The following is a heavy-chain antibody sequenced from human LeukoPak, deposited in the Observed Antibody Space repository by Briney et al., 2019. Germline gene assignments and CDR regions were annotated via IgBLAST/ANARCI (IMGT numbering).Heavy chain of an antibody. CDR2: ISYSGST. CDR3: ARYVWGSYPTFEDY. CDR1: GGSISSYY. D-gene: IGHD3-16*01. Sequence: SETLSLTCTVSGGSISSYYWSWIRQPPGKGLEWIGYISYSGSTNYNPSLKSRVTISVDTSKNQFSLKLSSVTAAVTAVYYCARYVWGSYPTFEDYWGQGTLVTVSS. J-gene: IGHJ4*02. V-gene: IGHV4-59*01.